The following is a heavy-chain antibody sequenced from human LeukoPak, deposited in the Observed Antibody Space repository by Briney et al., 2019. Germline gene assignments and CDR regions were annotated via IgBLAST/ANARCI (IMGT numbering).Heavy chain of an antibody. CDR1: GGSFSGYY. J-gene: IGHJ5*02. CDR2: INHSGST. CDR3: AREADIVVVPAAPPNWFDP. D-gene: IGHD2-2*01. Sequence: SETLSLTCAVYGGSFSGYYWSWIRQPPGKGLEWIGEINHSGSTNYNPSLKSRVTISGDTSKNQFSLKLSSVTAADTAVYYCAREADIVVVPAAPPNWFDPWGQGTLVTVSS. V-gene: IGHV4-34*01.